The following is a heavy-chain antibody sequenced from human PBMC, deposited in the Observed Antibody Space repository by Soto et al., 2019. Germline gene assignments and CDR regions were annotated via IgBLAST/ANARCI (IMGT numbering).Heavy chain of an antibody. D-gene: IGHD6-13*01. CDR1: GYTFTSYG. V-gene: IGHV1-18*01. CDR2: ISAYNGNT. J-gene: IGHJ4*02. CDR3: AIRYSSSWLGYFDY. Sequence: ASVKVSCKASGYTFTSYGISWVRQAPGQGLEWMGWISAYNGNTNYAQKLQGRVTMTTDTSTSTAYMELRSLRSDDTAVYYCAIRYSSSWLGYFDYWGQGTLVTVSS.